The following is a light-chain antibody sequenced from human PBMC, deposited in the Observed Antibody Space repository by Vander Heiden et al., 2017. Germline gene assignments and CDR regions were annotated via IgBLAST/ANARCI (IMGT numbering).Light chain of an antibody. Sequence: QSVLPQPPSASGTPGQRVHISCSGSSSNIGSNYVYWYQQLPGTAPKLLIYRNNQRPSGVPDRFSGSKSGTSASLAISGLRSEDEADYYCAAWDDSLSGGVFGGGTKLTVL. CDR2: RNN. V-gene: IGLV1-47*01. CDR1: SSNIGSNY. CDR3: AAWDDSLSGGV. J-gene: IGLJ3*02.